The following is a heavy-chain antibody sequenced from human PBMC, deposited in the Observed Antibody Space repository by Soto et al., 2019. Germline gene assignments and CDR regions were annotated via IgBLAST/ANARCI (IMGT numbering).Heavy chain of an antibody. CDR3: TSLTVSGSDC. Sequence: VRLLESWGALVQPGGSQRLSCVSSGCTFSNFPMSWVGQAPERGLAWVSSITSDGGGTYYGDSVRGRFAVSRDNSKNTLYLHMNSLRADDSAIYYCTSLTVSGSDCWCQGPLVTVSS. D-gene: IGHD3-10*01. CDR2: ITSDGGGT. CDR1: GCTFSNFP. J-gene: IGHJ4*02. V-gene: IGHV3-23*01.